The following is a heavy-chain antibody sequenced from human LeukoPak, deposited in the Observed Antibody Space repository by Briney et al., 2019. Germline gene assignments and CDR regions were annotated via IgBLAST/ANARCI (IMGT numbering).Heavy chain of an antibody. V-gene: IGHV3-23*01. CDR3: AKEDSYDNSGHIKLYVFDV. CDR2: ISGPGDNT. CDR1: GFIFGSYA. D-gene: IGHD3-22*01. J-gene: IGHJ3*01. Sequence: PGGSLRLSCAVSGFIFGSYAMGWVRQAPGKGLEWVSTISGPGDNTYYADYVKGRFTISRDNYKNTLYLQMNSLRAEDKAIYYCAKEDSYDNSGHIKLYVFDVWGQGTMVTVSS.